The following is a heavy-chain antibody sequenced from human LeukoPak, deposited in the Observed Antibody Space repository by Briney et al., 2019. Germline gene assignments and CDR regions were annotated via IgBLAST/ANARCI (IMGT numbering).Heavy chain of an antibody. CDR2: IGIGGDT. Sequence: PGGSLRLSCAASGFTFRSYDMHWVRQATGKGLEWVSAIGIGGDTYYPGSVKGRFTISRENAKNSLYLQMNSLRAGDTAVYYCVRQATPQGHFDYWGREIRVTFPS. CDR3: VRQATPQGHFDY. V-gene: IGHV3-13*01. CDR1: GFTFRSYD. J-gene: IGHJ4*02.